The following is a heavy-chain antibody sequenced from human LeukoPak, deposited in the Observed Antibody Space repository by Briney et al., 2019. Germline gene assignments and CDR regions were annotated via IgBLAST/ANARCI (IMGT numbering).Heavy chain of an antibody. CDR1: GGSISSGSYY. Sequence: NPSQTLSLTCTVSGGSISSGSYYWSWIRQPAGKGLEWIGRIYTSGSTNYNPSLKSRVTISVDTSKNQFSLKLSSVTAADTAVYYCARGEDCSGGSCYWVYWGQGTLVTVSS. V-gene: IGHV4-61*02. CDR3: ARGEDCSGGSCYWVY. CDR2: IYTSGST. D-gene: IGHD2-15*01. J-gene: IGHJ4*02.